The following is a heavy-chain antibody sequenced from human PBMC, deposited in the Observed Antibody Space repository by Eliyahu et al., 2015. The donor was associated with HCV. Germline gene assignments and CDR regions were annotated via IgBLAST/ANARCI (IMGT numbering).Heavy chain of an antibody. CDR1: GFIFSDYT. Sequence: EVQLLESGGGLVKPXGSLRLSXAASGFIFSDYTMSWVRQTPGKGLEWVSSMSSSGSYTYYADSVNGRLTISRDNTENLLFLQMNSLRADDTATYFCARASSSYFLDHWGQGTLVTVSS. D-gene: IGHD6-6*01. J-gene: IGHJ4*02. V-gene: IGHV3-21*01. CDR3: ARASSSYFLDH. CDR2: MSSSGSYT.